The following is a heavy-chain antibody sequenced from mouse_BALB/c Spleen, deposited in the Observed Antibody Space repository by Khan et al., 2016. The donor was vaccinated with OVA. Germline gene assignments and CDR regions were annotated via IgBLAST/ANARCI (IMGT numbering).Heavy chain of an antibody. CDR3: ARAYYRYDGYYAMDY. V-gene: IGHV2-6-4*01. CDR1: GFSLSRYN. D-gene: IGHD2-14*01. CDR2: IWGGGGT. J-gene: IGHJ4*01. Sequence: QMQLEESGPGLVAPSQSLSITCTVSGFSLSRYNIHWVRQPPGKGLEWLGMIWGGGGTDYNSTLKSRLNIGKDNSKSQVFLKMNSLQTDDTAMYYWARAYYRYDGYYAMDYWGQGTSVTVSS.